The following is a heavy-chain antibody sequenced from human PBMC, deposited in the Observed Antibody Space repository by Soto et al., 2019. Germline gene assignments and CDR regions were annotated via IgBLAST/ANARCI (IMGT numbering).Heavy chain of an antibody. CDR1: GGSISSGGYS. D-gene: IGHD5-12*01. J-gene: IGHJ6*02. Sequence: SETLSLTCAVSGGSISSGGYSWSWIRQPPGKGLEWIGYIYHSGSTYYNPSLKSRVTISVDRSKNQFSLKLSSVTAADTAVYYCAREGYSGYLRIGYGMDGWGQGTTVTVSS. V-gene: IGHV4-30-2*01. CDR3: AREGYSGYLRIGYGMDG. CDR2: IYHSGST.